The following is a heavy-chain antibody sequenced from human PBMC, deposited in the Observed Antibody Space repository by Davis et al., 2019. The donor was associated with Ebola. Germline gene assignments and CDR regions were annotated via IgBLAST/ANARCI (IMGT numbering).Heavy chain of an antibody. CDR2: LYYSGNT. CDR3: ASLLTYYYGSGTYSSPYYFDY. V-gene: IGHV4-59*08. CDR1: GDSISNYY. J-gene: IGHJ4*02. D-gene: IGHD3-10*01. Sequence: SETLSLTCTVSGDSISNYYWSWIRQSPGKGLEWIGYLYYSGNTNYNPSLKSRVTISVDTSKSQFSLKLSSVTAADTAVYYCASLLTYYYGSGTYSSPYYFDYWGQGTLVTVSS.